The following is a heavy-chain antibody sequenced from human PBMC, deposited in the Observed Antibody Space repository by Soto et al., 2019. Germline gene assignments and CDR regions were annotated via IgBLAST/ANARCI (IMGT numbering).Heavy chain of an antibody. CDR1: GDTFTSYD. CDR2: MNPNSGNT. V-gene: IGHV1-8*01. Sequence: GPSVKVSCKASGDTFTSYDINWVRQATGQGLEWMGWMNPNSGNTGYAQKFQGRVTMKRNTSISTAYMELSSLRSEDTAVYYCARNRAGYSYGRHYYYDSGMDVWGKGTMVPVSS. CDR3: ARNRAGYSYGRHYYYDSGMDV. D-gene: IGHD5-18*01. J-gene: IGHJ6*04.